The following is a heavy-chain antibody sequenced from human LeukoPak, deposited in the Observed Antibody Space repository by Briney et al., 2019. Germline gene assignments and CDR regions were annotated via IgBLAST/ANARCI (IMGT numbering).Heavy chain of an antibody. D-gene: IGHD2-2*01. J-gene: IGHJ5*02. V-gene: IGHV4-30-4*01. CDR3: ARFSCSSTSCPNWFDP. CDR1: GGSISSGDYY. CDR2: IYYSGST. Sequence: SQTLSLTCTVSGGSISSGDYYWSWIRQPPGKGLEWIGYIYYSGSTYYNPSLKSRVTISVDTSKNQFSLKLSSVTAADTAVYYCARFSCSSTSCPNWFDPWGQGTLVTVSS.